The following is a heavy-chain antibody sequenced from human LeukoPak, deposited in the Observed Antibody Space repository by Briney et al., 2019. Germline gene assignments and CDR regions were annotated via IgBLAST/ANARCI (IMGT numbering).Heavy chain of an antibody. CDR3: ARAPSEIGGYYPEYFRH. Sequence: GGSLRLSCAASGFTFSSYWMHWVRQAPGKGLVWVSRIKSDGSTNYADSVKGRLTISRDDAKNTRSLQMNSLRAEDTGVYYCARAPSEIGGYYPEYFRHWGQGTLVTVSS. D-gene: IGHD3-22*01. V-gene: IGHV3-74*01. J-gene: IGHJ1*01. CDR2: IKSDGST. CDR1: GFTFSSYW.